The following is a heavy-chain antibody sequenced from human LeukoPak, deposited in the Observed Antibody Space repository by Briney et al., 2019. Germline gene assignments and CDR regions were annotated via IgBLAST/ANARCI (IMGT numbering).Heavy chain of an antibody. Sequence: ASVKVSCKASGYTFTGYYMHWVRQAPGQGLEWMGWINPNSGGTNYAQKFQDRVTMTRDTSISTAYMELSRLRSDDTAVYYCARDSKTPGGYYYYMDVWGKGTTVTVSS. D-gene: IGHD3-10*01. CDR3: ARDSKTPGGYYYYMDV. V-gene: IGHV1-2*02. CDR2: INPNSGGT. J-gene: IGHJ6*03. CDR1: GYTFTGYY.